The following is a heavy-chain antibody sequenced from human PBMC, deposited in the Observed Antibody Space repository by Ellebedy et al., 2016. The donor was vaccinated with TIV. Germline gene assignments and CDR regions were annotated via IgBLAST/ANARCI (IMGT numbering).Heavy chain of an antibody. CDR2: IGTAGDT. CDR1: GFTFSSYD. J-gene: IGHJ4*02. CDR3: ARARIGYFDY. Sequence: GGSLRLSXAASGFTFSSYDMHWVRQATGKGLECVSTIGTAGDTYYPASVRGRFTISRENAKNSLYLQMNSLRAGDTAVYYCARARIGYFDYWGQGTLVTVSS. D-gene: IGHD3-16*02. V-gene: IGHV3-13*01.